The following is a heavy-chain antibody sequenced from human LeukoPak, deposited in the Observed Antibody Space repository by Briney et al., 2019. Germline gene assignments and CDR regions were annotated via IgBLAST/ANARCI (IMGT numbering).Heavy chain of an antibody. J-gene: IGHJ4*02. CDR3: ARDGYGDSYFDY. CDR1: GYTFIGHY. D-gene: IGHD4-17*01. Sequence: ASVKVSWKASGYTFIGHYMHWVRQAPGQGLEWMGWINPNSGGTNYAQKFQGRVTMIRDTSISTAYMELSRLRSDDTAVYYCARDGYGDSYFDYWGQGTLVTVSS. CDR2: INPNSGGT. V-gene: IGHV1-2*02.